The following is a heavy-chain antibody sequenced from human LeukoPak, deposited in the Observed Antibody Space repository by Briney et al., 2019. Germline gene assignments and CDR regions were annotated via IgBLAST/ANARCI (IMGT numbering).Heavy chain of an antibody. CDR3: AKGRPQNYRSRQGFSDNWFDP. CDR2: ISDSGGST. J-gene: IGHJ5*02. V-gene: IGHV3-23*01. Sequence: SGGSLRLSCPASGFTFSSFAMTWVRQAPGKGLEWVSTISDSGGSTYYADSVKGRFTISRDNSKNTLYLQMSSLRVEDTAIYYCAKGRPQNYRSRQGFSDNWFDPWGQGTLVTVSS. D-gene: IGHD6-19*01. CDR1: GFTFSSFA.